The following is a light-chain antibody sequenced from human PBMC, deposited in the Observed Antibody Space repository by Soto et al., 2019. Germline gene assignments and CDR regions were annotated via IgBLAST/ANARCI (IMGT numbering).Light chain of an antibody. CDR3: QQYDNLPRA. CDR2: DAS. Sequence: DIQMTQSPSSLSASVGDRVTITCQASQDISNYLNWYQQKPGKAPKLLIYDASNLETGVPSRFSGSGSGTDFNFTISSLQPEDIATYDCQQYDNLPRAFGPGTKVDIK. J-gene: IGKJ3*01. V-gene: IGKV1-33*01. CDR1: QDISNY.